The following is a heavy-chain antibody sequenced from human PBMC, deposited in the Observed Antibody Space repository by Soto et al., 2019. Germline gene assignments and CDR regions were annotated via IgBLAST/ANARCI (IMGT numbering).Heavy chain of an antibody. V-gene: IGHV3-21*01. D-gene: IGHD2-21*01. Sequence: GGSLRLSCAASGFTFSSYSMNWVRQAPGKGLEWVSSISSSSSYIYYADSVKGRFTIARDIAKNSLYLQMDSLRDEDSAVYYCATWAIAVGGEGFWGQGTLVTVSS. CDR2: ISSSSSYI. CDR1: GFTFSSYS. J-gene: IGHJ4*02. CDR3: ATWAIAVGGEGF.